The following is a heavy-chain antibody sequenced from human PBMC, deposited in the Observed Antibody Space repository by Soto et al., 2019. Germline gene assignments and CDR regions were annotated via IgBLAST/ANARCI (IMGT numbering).Heavy chain of an antibody. V-gene: IGHV1-69*06. CDR3: GKKGGGASIDFWRANWFDP. D-gene: IGHD3-3*01. CDR1: GGMFSDYT. J-gene: IGHJ5*02. Sequence: QVQLVQSGAVVKKPGSSVTVSCKASGGMFSDYTISWVRQAPGQGLEWRGGIIPIFGGPHYAQKFQGRVTITADKPTRGVELELGDLASGDTAVFYCGKKGGGASIDFWRANWFDPWGQGTLVTVSS. CDR2: IIPIFGGP.